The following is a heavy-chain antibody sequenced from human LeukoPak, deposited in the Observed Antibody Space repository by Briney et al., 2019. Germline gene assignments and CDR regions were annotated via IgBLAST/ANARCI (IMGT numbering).Heavy chain of an antibody. CDR2: INSDGSST. D-gene: IGHD1-1*01. J-gene: IGHJ4*02. CDR1: GFTFSSYW. CDR3: AKVRETGRYFDY. Sequence: GGSLRLSCAASGFTFSSYWMHWVRQAPGKGLVWVSRINSDGSSTSYADSVKGRFTISRDNAKNTLYLQMNSLRAEDTAVYYCAKVRETGRYFDYWGQGTLVTVSS. V-gene: IGHV3-74*01.